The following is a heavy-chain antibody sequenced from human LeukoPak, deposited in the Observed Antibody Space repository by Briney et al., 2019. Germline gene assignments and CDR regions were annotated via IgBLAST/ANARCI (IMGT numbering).Heavy chain of an antibody. CDR1: GASISTYY. Sequence: SETLSLTCTVSGASISTYYWSWIRQPPGKGLEWIGYLFFGGSTNYNPSLKSRVTISVDTSKDQLSLKLSSVTAADTAVYFCARTPVFGSGNHYFDLWGQGTLVTVSS. CDR2: LFFGGST. V-gene: IGHV4-59*01. J-gene: IGHJ4*02. CDR3: ARTPVFGSGNHYFDL. D-gene: IGHD3-10*01.